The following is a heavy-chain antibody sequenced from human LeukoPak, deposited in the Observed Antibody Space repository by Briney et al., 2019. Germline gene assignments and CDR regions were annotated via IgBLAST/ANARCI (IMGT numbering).Heavy chain of an antibody. CDR1: GFSLGSYW. Sequence: GGSLRLSCAASGFSLGSYWMHWVRQAPGKGLVWVSRINSDGSTTTYADSVKGRFTISRDNARNTLYLQMSGLRAEDTAVYYCGRGGAAAVFDYWGQGTLVTVSS. V-gene: IGHV3-74*01. CDR2: INSDGSTT. J-gene: IGHJ4*02. D-gene: IGHD6-13*01. CDR3: GRGGAAAVFDY.